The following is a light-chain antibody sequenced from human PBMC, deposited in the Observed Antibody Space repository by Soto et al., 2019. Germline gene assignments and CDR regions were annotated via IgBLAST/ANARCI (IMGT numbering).Light chain of an antibody. CDR2: GTS. Sequence: EFVLTQSPGILSLSPGDRATLSCRASQSVSSSHLTWYQQKPGQAPRLLIYGTSWRATGIPDRFRGSGSGAEFTLTIDRLEPEDFAVYYCQRCGGSSFTFGGGTRIEMK. V-gene: IGKV3-20*01. J-gene: IGKJ4*01. CDR3: QRCGGSSFT. CDR1: QSVSSSH.